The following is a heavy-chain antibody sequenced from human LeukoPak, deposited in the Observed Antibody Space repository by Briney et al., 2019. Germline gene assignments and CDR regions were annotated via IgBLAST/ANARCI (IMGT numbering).Heavy chain of an antibody. Sequence: GGSLRLSCAASGFTFSSYSMNWVRQAPGKGLEWVSSISRSSSYIYYADSVKGRFTISRDNAKDSLYLQMNSLRAEDTAVYYCARDLGDYVWGSYRYSHFDYWGQGTLVTVSS. CDR2: ISRSSSYI. D-gene: IGHD3-16*02. CDR3: ARDLGDYVWGSYRYSHFDY. CDR1: GFTFSSYS. V-gene: IGHV3-21*01. J-gene: IGHJ4*02.